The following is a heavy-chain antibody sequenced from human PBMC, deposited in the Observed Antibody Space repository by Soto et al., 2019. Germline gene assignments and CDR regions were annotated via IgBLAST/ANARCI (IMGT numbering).Heavy chain of an antibody. J-gene: IGHJ6*02. CDR1: GGSISGYYCS. V-gene: IGHV4-61*01. CDR2: IYYSGST. Sequence: SETLSLTCTVSGGSISGYYCSWICHPQPRGRGVEWIGYIYYSGSTNYNPSLKSRVTISVDTSKHQFSLKLSSVTAADTVVYYCARDDSRGYLRGMDVWGQGTTVTVSS. D-gene: IGHD3-22*01. CDR3: ARDDSRGYLRGMDV.